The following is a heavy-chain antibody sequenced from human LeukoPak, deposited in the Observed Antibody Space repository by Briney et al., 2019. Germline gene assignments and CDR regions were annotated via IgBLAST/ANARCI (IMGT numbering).Heavy chain of an antibody. V-gene: IGHV3-74*01. Sequence: PGGSLRLSCVGSGFTFSDHYMDWVRQAPGKGLVWVSRINSDGSSTSYADSVKGRFTISRDNAKNTLYLQMNSLRAEDTAVYYCARADSGWRGPFDIWGQGTMVTVSS. CDR2: INSDGSST. D-gene: IGHD6-19*01. CDR1: GFTFSDHY. J-gene: IGHJ3*02. CDR3: ARADSGWRGPFDI.